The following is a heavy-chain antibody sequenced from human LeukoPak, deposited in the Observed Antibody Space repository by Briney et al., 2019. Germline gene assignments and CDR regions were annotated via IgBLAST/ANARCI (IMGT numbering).Heavy chain of an antibody. CDR2: IFYTGST. D-gene: IGHD6-13*01. V-gene: IGHV4-59*08. J-gene: IGHJ3*01. Sequence: SETLSLTCTVSGGSISSYYWSWVRQPPGKGLEWIGCIFYTGSTNYDPSLKSRVTISLDTSQNQFSLKLSSVTAADTAVYYCARRQASQQPPQWGQGTMVTVSS. CDR3: ARRQASQQPPQ. CDR1: GGSISSYY.